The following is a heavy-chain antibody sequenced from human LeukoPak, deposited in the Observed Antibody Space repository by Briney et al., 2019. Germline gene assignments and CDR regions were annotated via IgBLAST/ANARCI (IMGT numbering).Heavy chain of an antibody. CDR1: GGSISSYY. V-gene: IGHV4-59*01. CDR3: ARAGPSDYDILTGYLPPGYFDY. D-gene: IGHD3-9*01. Sequence: SETLSLTCTVSGGSISSYYWSWIRQPPGKGLEWIWYIYYSGSTNYNPSLKSRVTISVDTSKNQFSLKLSSVTAADTAVYYCARAGPSDYDILTGYLPPGYFDYWGQGTLVTVSS. CDR2: IYYSGST. J-gene: IGHJ4*02.